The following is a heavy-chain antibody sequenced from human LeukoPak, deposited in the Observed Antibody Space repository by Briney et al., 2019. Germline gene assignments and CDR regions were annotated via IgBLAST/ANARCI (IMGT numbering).Heavy chain of an antibody. CDR3: ASGPTVTAYYYFMDV. V-gene: IGHV1-8*01. CDR2: MNPNSGNT. CDR1: GYTFTSYD. D-gene: IGHD4-17*01. Sequence: GASVKVSCKASGYTFTSYDINWVRQATVQGLEWMGWMNPNSGNTGYAQKFQGRVTMTRNTSISTAYMELSSLRSEDTAVYYCASGPTVTAYYYFMDVWGKGTTVTISS. J-gene: IGHJ6*03.